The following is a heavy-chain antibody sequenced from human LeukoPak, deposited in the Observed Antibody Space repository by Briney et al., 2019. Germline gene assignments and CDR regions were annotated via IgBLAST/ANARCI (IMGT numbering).Heavy chain of an antibody. D-gene: IGHD6-19*01. CDR2: ISSSGSTT. CDR3: VGIEVASY. CDR1: GFTFSSYE. V-gene: IGHV3-48*03. Sequence: GGSLRLSCAASGFTFSSYEMNWVRQAPGKGLEWVSYISSSGSTTYYADSVKGRFTISRDNSRNTLYLQMSSLRAEDAAVYYCVGIEVASYWGQGSLVTVSS. J-gene: IGHJ4*02.